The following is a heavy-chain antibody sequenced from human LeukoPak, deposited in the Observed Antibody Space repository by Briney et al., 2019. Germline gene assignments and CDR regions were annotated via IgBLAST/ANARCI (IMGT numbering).Heavy chain of an antibody. V-gene: IGHV4-31*03. J-gene: IGHJ5*02. CDR1: GGSISSGGYY. Sequence: SQTLSLTCTVSGGSISSGGYYWSWIRPHPRKGLEWIGYIYYSGTTYYNPTLKSRVTISVDTSKNQFSLKLSSVTAADTAVYYCATGGRVGWFDPWGREPWSPSPQ. CDR3: ATGGRVGWFDP. CDR2: IYYSGTT.